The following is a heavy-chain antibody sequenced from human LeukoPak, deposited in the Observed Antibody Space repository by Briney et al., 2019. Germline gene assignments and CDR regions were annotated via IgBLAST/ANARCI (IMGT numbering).Heavy chain of an antibody. Sequence: ASVKVSCKASGYTFTGYYMHWVRQAPGQGLEWMGWINPNSGGTNYAQKFQGRVTMTRDTSISTAYMELSRLRSDDTAVYYCARDVLYSSGWYGKEHFDYWGQGTLVTVSS. V-gene: IGHV1-2*02. D-gene: IGHD6-19*01. CDR1: GYTFTGYY. J-gene: IGHJ4*02. CDR3: ARDVLYSSGWYGKEHFDY. CDR2: INPNSGGT.